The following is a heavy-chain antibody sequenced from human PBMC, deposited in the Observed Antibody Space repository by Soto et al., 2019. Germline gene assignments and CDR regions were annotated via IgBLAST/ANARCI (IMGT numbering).Heavy chain of an antibody. CDR3: ARGWIYYGSGSYPYYFDY. J-gene: IGHJ4*02. CDR1: GFTFSSYG. V-gene: IGHV3-33*01. CDR2: IWYDGSNK. D-gene: IGHD3-10*01. Sequence: QVQLVESGGGVVQPGRSLRLSCAASGFTFSSYGMHWVRQAPGKGLEWVEVIWYDGSNKYYADSVKGRFTISRDNSKNTLYLQMNSLRAEDTAVYYCARGWIYYGSGSYPYYFDYWGQGTLVTVSS.